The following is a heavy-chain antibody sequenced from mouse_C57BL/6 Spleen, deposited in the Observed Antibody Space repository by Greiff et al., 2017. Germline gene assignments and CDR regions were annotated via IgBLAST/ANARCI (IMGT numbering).Heavy chain of an antibody. Sequence: VQLKQSGAELVRPGASVTLSCKASGYTFTDYEMHWVKQTPVHGLEWIGAIDPETGGTAYNQKFKGKAILTADKSSSTAYMELRSLTSEDSAVYYCTRRDYYGSSYFDYWGQGTTLTVSS. CDR1: GYTFTDYE. D-gene: IGHD1-1*01. J-gene: IGHJ2*01. V-gene: IGHV1-15*01. CDR3: TRRDYYGSSYFDY. CDR2: IDPETGGT.